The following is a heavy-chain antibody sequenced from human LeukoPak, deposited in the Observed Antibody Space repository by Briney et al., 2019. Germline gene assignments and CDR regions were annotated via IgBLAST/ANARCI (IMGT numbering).Heavy chain of an antibody. CDR3: AKKPPGDFWSGYFDY. D-gene: IGHD3-3*01. J-gene: IGHJ4*02. V-gene: IGHV3-48*01. Sequence: GGSLRLSCAASGFTISTYSMNWVRQAPGKGLEWISYIDTSSRTIYYADSVKGRFTISRDNSKNTLYLQMNSLRAEDTAVYYCAKKPPGDFWSGYFDYWGQGTLVTVSS. CDR2: IDTSSRTI. CDR1: GFTISTYS.